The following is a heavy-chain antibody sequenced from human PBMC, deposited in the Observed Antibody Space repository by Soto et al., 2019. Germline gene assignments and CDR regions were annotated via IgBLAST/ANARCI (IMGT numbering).Heavy chain of an antibody. V-gene: IGHV1-69*06. Sequence: QVQLVQSGPEVRKPGSSVKVSCTASGGTFNNYAINWVRQAPGQGLEWMGGIIPFFNTPHYAQKFQGRVTITADISTNTVYMELSSLRLEDTAVYYCARDYFELRWPATSFDSWGPGTLLTVSS. D-gene: IGHD3-9*01. CDR3: ARDYFELRWPATSFDS. J-gene: IGHJ4*02. CDR2: IIPFFNTP. CDR1: GGTFNNYA.